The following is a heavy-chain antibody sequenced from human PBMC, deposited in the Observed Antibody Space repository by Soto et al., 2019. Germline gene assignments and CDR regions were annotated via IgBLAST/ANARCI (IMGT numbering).Heavy chain of an antibody. Sequence: ASVKVSCKASGGTFSSYAISWVRQAPGQGLEWMGGIIPIFGTANYAQKFQGRVTITADESTSTAYMELSSLRSEDTAVYYCARANWTDASGSYDYDHWRQGTLVIVS. J-gene: IGHJ4*02. CDR1: GGTFSSYA. CDR2: IIPIFGTA. D-gene: IGHD3-10*01. CDR3: ARANWTDASGSYDYDH. V-gene: IGHV1-69*13.